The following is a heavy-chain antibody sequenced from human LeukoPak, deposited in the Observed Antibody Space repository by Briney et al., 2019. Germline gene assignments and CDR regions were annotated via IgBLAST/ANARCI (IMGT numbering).Heavy chain of an antibody. J-gene: IGHJ4*02. D-gene: IGHD2-15*01. CDR2: IYHSGST. V-gene: IGHV4-39*01. CDR1: GGSIDSRSYY. Sequence: SETLSLTCTVSGGSIDSRSYYWDWIRQAPGKGLEWIGTIYHSGSTEYNPSLKSRVAIFVDTSKNQFSLMLNSVAAADAAVYYCARRSEFDNTHYHYFDYWGQGALVTVSS. CDR3: ARRSEFDNTHYHYFDY.